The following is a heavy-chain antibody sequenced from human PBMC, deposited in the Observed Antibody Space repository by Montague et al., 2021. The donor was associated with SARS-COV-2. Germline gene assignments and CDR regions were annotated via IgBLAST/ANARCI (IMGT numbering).Heavy chain of an antibody. J-gene: IGHJ4*02. V-gene: IGHV3-20*01. D-gene: IGHD3-10*01. Sequence: SLRLSCAASGFTFDDYGMSWVRQVPGKGLEWVSGISRSGDRTAYGDSVKGRFTISRDNAKNSLYLQMNSLRLEDTAFYHCSRGGGMIRGVADFWGQGILVSVSS. CDR3: SRGGGMIRGVADF. CDR2: ISRSGDRT. CDR1: GFTFDDYG.